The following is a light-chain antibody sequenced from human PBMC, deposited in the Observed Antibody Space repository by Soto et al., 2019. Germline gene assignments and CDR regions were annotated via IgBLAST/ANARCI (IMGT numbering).Light chain of an antibody. CDR2: GAS. CDR1: QTIGSN. V-gene: IGKV3-15*01. J-gene: IGKJ1*01. Sequence: EIVLTQSPGTLSLSPGERATLSCRASQTIGSNLAWYQQKPGQPPRLLIYGASTRATGIPARFSGSGSGTEFTLTISSLQSEDFAVYYCQQYNNWPPRTFGQGTKVDIK. CDR3: QQYNNWPPRT.